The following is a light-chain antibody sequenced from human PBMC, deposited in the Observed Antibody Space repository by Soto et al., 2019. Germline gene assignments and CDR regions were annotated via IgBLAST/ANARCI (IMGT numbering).Light chain of an antibody. Sequence: EIVMTQSPATLSVSPGERATLSCRASQSVSSNLAWYQQKPGQSPRLLIYGASTRATGVPARFSGSGFGTEFTLTINSLQSEDFAVYYCQQYRNWPRTFGQGTKVEIK. J-gene: IGKJ1*01. CDR1: QSVSSN. CDR3: QQYRNWPRT. V-gene: IGKV3-15*01. CDR2: GAS.